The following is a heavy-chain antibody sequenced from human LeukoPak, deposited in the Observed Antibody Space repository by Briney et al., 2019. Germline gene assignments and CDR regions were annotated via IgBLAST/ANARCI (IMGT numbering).Heavy chain of an antibody. CDR1: GGTFSSYA. CDR3: ARDDGIRVSSPPAY. D-gene: IGHD3-16*02. Sequence: ASVKVSCKASGGTFSSYAISWVRQAPGQGLEWMGRIIPILGIANYAQKFQGRVTITADKSTSTAYMELSSLRSEDTAVYYCARDDGIRVSSPPAYWGQGTLVTVSS. CDR2: IIPILGIA. V-gene: IGHV1-69*04. J-gene: IGHJ4*02.